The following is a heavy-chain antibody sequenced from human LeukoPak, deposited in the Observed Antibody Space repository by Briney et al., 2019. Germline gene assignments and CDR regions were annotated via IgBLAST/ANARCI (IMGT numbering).Heavy chain of an antibody. Sequence: ASVKVSCKASGYTFTSYGISWVRQAPGQGLEWMGWISAYSGNTNYAQKLQGRVTMTTDTSTSTAYMELRSLRSADTAVYYCARIRELLWARAFDIWGQGTMVTVSS. CDR1: GYTFTSYG. D-gene: IGHD3-10*01. J-gene: IGHJ3*02. CDR3: ARIRELLWARAFDI. CDR2: ISAYSGNT. V-gene: IGHV1-18*01.